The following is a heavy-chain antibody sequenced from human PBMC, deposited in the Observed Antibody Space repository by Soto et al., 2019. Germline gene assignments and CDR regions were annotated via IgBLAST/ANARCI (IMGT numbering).Heavy chain of an antibody. CDR3: ARATEGIPAAGTVGYYYYYGMDV. CDR1: GYTFTSYG. CDR2: ISAYNGNT. J-gene: IGHJ6*02. Sequence: QVQLVQSGAEVKKPGASVKVSCKASGYTFTSYGISWVRQAPGQGLEWMGWISAYNGNTNYAQKLQGRVTMTTDTTTSTAHMELRSLRSDDTAVYYCARATEGIPAAGTVGYYYYYGMDVWGQGTTVTGSS. D-gene: IGHD6-13*01. V-gene: IGHV1-18*01.